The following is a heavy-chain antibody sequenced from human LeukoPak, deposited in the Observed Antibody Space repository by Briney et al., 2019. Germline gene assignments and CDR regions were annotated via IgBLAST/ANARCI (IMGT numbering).Heavy chain of an antibody. V-gene: IGHV3-23*01. CDR1: GFTFTSNA. J-gene: IGHJ4*02. CDR2: ISGNGGST. D-gene: IGHD6-19*01. Sequence: PGGSLRLSCAASGFTFTSNAMSWVRQTPGKGLEWVSAISGNGGSTYYADSVKGRFTISRDNSKNTLYLQMNSLRAEDTAVYYCAKERVVPVAGTVAFDYWGRGTLVTVSS. CDR3: AKERVVPVAGTVAFDY.